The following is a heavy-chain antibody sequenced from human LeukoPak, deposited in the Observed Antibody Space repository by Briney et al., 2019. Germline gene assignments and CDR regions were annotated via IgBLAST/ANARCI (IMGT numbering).Heavy chain of an antibody. Sequence: PSETLSLTCAVYGGSLSGYYWSWIRQPPGKGLEWIGEINHSGSTNYNPSLKSRVTISVDTSKNQFSLKLSSVTAADTAVYYCARVRVGTSKYNWFAPWGQGTLVTVSS. V-gene: IGHV4-34*01. J-gene: IGHJ5*02. D-gene: IGHD1-26*01. CDR2: INHSGST. CDR3: ARVRVGTSKYNWFAP. CDR1: GGSLSGYY.